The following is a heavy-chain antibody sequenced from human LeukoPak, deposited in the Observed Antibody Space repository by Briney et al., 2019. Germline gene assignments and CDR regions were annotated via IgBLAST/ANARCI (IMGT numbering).Heavy chain of an antibody. V-gene: IGHV1-24*01. CDR1: GYTLTELS. Sequence: GASVKVSCKVSGYTLTELSMHWVRQAPGKGLEWMGGFDPEDGETIYAQKFQRRVTMTEDTSTDTAYMELSSLRSEDTAVYYCATGWLGSYTGDIWGQGTMVTVSS. CDR2: FDPEDGET. CDR3: ATGWLGSYTGDI. D-gene: IGHD3-10*01. J-gene: IGHJ3*02.